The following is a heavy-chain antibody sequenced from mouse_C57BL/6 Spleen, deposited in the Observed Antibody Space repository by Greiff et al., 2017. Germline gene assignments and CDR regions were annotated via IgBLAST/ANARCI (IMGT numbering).Heavy chain of an antibody. D-gene: IGHD1-1*01. CDR3: TTEVLRY. CDR1: GFNIKDDY. V-gene: IGHV14-4*01. J-gene: IGHJ2*01. Sequence: VQLQQSGAELVRPGASVKLSCTASGFNIKDDYMHWVKQRPEQGLEWIGWIDPENGDTEYASKFQGKATITADTSSNTAYLQLSSLTSEDTAVYYCTTEVLRYWGQGTTRTVSS. CDR2: IDPENGDT.